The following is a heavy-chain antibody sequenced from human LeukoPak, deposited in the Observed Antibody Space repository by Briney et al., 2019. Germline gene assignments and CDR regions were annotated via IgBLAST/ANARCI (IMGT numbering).Heavy chain of an antibody. CDR2: ISWNSGSI. Sequence: GGSLRLSCAASGFTFDDYAMHWVRQAPGKGLEWVSGISWNSGSIGYADSVKGRFTISRDNAKNSLYLQMNSLRAEDMALYYCWAAAGPYHDAFDIWGQGTMVTVSS. CDR3: WAAAGPYHDAFDI. J-gene: IGHJ3*02. V-gene: IGHV3-9*03. CDR1: GFTFDDYA. D-gene: IGHD6-13*01.